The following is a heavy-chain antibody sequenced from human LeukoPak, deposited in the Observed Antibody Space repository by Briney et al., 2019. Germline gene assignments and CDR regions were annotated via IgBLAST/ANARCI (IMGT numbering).Heavy chain of an antibody. CDR1: GYTFTSYG. Sequence: ASVKVSCKAAGYTFTSYGISWVRQAPGQGPEWMGWISGYNGNTRYAQKFQGRVTMTTDTSISTAYMELSSLRSEDTAVYYCARGGHVLEAFDIWGQGTMVTVSS. V-gene: IGHV1-18*01. CDR2: ISGYNGNT. J-gene: IGHJ3*02. CDR3: ARGGHVLEAFDI. D-gene: IGHD2-8*01.